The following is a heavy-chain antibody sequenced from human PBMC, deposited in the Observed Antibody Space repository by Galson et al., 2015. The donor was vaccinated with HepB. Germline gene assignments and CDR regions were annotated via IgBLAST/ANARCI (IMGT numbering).Heavy chain of an antibody. V-gene: IGHV2-70*11. CDR2: IDWDDDK. Sequence: PALVKPTQTLTLTCTFSGFSLSTSGMCVSWIRQPPGKALEWLARIDWDDDKYYSTSLKTRLTISKDTSKNQVVLTMANMDPVDTATYYCARTFDYDILTGYFGEDYWGQGTLVTVSS. J-gene: IGHJ4*02. CDR1: GFSLSTSGMC. CDR3: ARTFDYDILTGYFGEDY. D-gene: IGHD3-9*01.